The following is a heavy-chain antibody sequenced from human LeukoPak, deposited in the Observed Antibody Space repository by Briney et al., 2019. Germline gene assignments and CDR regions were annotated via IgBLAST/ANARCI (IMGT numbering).Heavy chain of an antibody. CDR2: IYYSGST. Sequence: SETLSLTCTVSGCTISSSSYYWVWIRQPPGKGLEWIGCIYYSGSTYYNSSLESRVTISVDTSKNQFSLKLTSVTAADTAVYYCARHGWQTNFDYWGQGTLVTVSS. CDR1: GCTISSSSYY. J-gene: IGHJ4*02. CDR3: ARHGWQTNFDY. D-gene: IGHD2-15*01. V-gene: IGHV4-39*01.